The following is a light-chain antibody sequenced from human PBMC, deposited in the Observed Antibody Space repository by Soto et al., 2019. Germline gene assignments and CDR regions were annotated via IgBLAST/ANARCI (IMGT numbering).Light chain of an antibody. CDR2: AAS. J-gene: IGKJ3*01. Sequence: DIQMTQSPSSLSASVGDRVTITCRASQGLSNYLAWYQQKPGKVPKLLIYAASTLQSGVPSRVSGSGSGTDFTITISSLQPEAVATYYYQKYNSAPFTFGPGNKGDIK. V-gene: IGKV1-27*01. CDR3: QKYNSAPFT. CDR1: QGLSNY.